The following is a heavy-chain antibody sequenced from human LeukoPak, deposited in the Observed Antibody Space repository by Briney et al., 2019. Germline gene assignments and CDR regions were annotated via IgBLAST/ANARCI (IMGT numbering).Heavy chain of an antibody. CDR3: ARQGGYDFWSQDWFDP. J-gene: IGHJ5*02. CDR1: GGSISSYY. D-gene: IGHD3-3*01. V-gene: IGHV4-59*08. Sequence: SETLSLTCTVSGGSISSYYWSWIRQPPGKGLEWIGYIYYSGSTNYNPSLKSRVTISVDTSKNQFSLKLSSVTAAGTAVYYCARQGGYDFWSQDWFDPWGQGTLVTVSS. CDR2: IYYSGST.